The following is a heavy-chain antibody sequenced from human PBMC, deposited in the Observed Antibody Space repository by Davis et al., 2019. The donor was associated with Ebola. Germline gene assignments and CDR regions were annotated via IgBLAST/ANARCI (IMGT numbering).Heavy chain of an antibody. CDR1: GFPFGHYA. CDR3: TRDRKIYSGYDFDY. Sequence: GESLKISCSASGFPFGHYALSWVRKAPGKGLEWLGFIRSEAYGGTIEYAASVRDRVTITRDNSKSIAYLQMNSLKTEDTAVYYCTRDRKIYSGYDFDYWGQGTLVTVSS. J-gene: IGHJ4*02. V-gene: IGHV3-49*04. D-gene: IGHD5-12*01. CDR2: IRSEAYGGTI.